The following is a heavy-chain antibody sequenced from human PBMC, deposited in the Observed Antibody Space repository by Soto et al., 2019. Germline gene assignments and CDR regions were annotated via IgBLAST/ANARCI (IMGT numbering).Heavy chain of an antibody. CDR2: INPHGGST. Sequence: ASVKASCKAPGDTFTSYYLNWVRQAPGQGLEWMGVINPHGGSTKYAQKFQGRVTMTRDTSRSTVYMELRSLRSDDTAIYYCARSSGGNFGIIIEGSNWFDPWGQGTLVPVSS. D-gene: IGHD3-3*01. CDR3: ARSSGGNFGIIIEGSNWFDP. CDR1: GDTFTSYY. V-gene: IGHV1-46*01. J-gene: IGHJ5*02.